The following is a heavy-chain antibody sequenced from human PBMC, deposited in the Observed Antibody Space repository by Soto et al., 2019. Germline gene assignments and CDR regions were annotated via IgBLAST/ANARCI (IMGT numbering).Heavy chain of an antibody. J-gene: IGHJ3*02. D-gene: IGHD1-26*01. CDR1: GGSISSSSYY. V-gene: IGHV4-39*01. CDR3: ATYSGSYNLLSDAFDI. Sequence: QLQLQESGPGLVKPSETLSLTCTVSGGSISSSSYYWGWIRQPPGKGLEWIGSIYYSGSTYYNPSPKSRVTISVDTSKNQFSLKLSSVPAADTAVYYCATYSGSYNLLSDAFDIWGQGTMVTVSS. CDR2: IYYSGST.